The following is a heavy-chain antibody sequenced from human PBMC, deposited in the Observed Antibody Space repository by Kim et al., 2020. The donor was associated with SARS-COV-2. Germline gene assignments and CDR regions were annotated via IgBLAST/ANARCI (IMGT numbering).Heavy chain of an antibody. CDR1: GFTFSTYW. CDR3: ARAYYYDRTGYYALSY. V-gene: IGHV3-7*03. CDR2: IKQDGSEK. J-gene: IGHJ4*02. D-gene: IGHD3-22*01. Sequence: GGSLRLSCAASGFTFSTYWMTWVRQAPGKGLEWVANIKQDGSEKYYVDSVKGRFTISRDNAKSSLYLQMNSLRAEDTAVYYCARAYYYDRTGYYALSYWGQGTLVTLSA.